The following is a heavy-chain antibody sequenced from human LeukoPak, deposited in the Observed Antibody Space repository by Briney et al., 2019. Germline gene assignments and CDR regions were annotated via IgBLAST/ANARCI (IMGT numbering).Heavy chain of an antibody. Sequence: ASVKVSCKASGYTFTGYYMHWVRQAPGQGLEWMGWINPNSGGTNYAQKFQGWVTMTRDTSISTAYMELSRLRSDDTAVYYCARQRYYYDSSEGFDFDYWGQGTLVTVSS. CDR3: ARQRYYYDSSEGFDFDY. J-gene: IGHJ4*02. V-gene: IGHV1-2*04. D-gene: IGHD3-22*01. CDR1: GYTFTGYY. CDR2: INPNSGGT.